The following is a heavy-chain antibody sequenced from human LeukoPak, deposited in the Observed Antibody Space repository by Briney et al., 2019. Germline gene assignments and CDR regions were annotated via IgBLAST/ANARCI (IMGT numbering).Heavy chain of an antibody. J-gene: IGHJ4*02. Sequence: GASVKVSCKASGYTFTSYYMHWVRQAPGQGLEWMGIINPSGGSTTYAQKFQGRVTMTRDTSTSTVYMELSSLRSEDTAVYYCAKLRSGGPAAGNYWGQGTLVTVSS. CDR3: AKLRSGGPAAGNY. CDR1: GYTFTSYY. CDR2: INPSGGST. D-gene: IGHD6-13*01. V-gene: IGHV1-46*01.